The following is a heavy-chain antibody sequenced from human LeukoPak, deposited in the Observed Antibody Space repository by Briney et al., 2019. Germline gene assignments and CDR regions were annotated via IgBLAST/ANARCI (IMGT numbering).Heavy chain of an antibody. CDR1: GLTFEDYA. CDR2: ISGDGVST. D-gene: IGHD3-22*01. V-gene: IGHV3-43*02. Sequence: PGGSLRLSCAASGLTFEDYAMHWVRQVPGKGMEWVSFISGDGVSTYYTGSVKGRFIISRDNSKNSLYLQMNSLRTEDTAFYYCAKDKDSSGFDDWGQGTLVTVSS. J-gene: IGHJ4*02. CDR3: AKDKDSSGFDD.